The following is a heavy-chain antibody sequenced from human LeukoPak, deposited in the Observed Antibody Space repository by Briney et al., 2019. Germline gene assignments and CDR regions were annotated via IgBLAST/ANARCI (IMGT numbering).Heavy chain of an antibody. V-gene: IGHV4-38-2*02. D-gene: IGHD2-21*01. CDR3: ARGKAYRREFDY. Sequence: SETLSLTCTVSGYSISIGYYWGWIRQPPGEGLEWIGEINHSGSTNYNPSLKSRVTLSVDTSKNQFSLKLSSVTAADTAVYYCARGKAYRREFDYWGQGTLVTVSS. CDR2: INHSGST. CDR1: GYSISIGYY. J-gene: IGHJ4*02.